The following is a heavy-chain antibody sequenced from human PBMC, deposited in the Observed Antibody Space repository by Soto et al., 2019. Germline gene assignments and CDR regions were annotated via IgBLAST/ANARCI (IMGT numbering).Heavy chain of an antibody. CDR3: ARDLATVTTYYYYYMDV. CDR2: IWYDGSNK. Sequence: GGSLRLSCAASGFTFSSYGMHWVRQAPGKGLEWVAVIWYDGSNKYYADSVKGRFTISRDNSKNTLYLQMNSLRAEDTAVYYCARDLATVTTYYYYYMDVWGKGTTVTVSS. V-gene: IGHV3-33*01. CDR1: GFTFSSYG. D-gene: IGHD4-17*01. J-gene: IGHJ6*03.